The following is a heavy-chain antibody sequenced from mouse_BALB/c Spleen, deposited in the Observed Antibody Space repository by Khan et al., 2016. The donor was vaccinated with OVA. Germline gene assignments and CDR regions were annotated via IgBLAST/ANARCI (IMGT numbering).Heavy chain of an antibody. CDR3: ARTARIKY. D-gene: IGHD1-2*01. J-gene: IGHJ2*01. CDR2: ISYSGST. V-gene: IGHV3-2*02. CDR1: GYSITSGYG. Sequence: FHLKESGPGLVKPSQSLSLTCTVTGYSITSGYGWNWIRQFPGNKLEWMGYISYSGSTNYNPSLKSRISITRDTSKNQFFLQLNSVTTEDTATYYCARTARIKYWGQGTTLTVSS.